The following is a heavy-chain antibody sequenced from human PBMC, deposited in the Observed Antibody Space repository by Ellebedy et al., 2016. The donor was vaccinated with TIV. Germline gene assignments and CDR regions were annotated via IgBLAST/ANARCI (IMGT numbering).Heavy chain of an antibody. J-gene: IGHJ4*02. V-gene: IGHV1-46*04. CDR3: ARSLVATIPSFIYYFDY. D-gene: IGHD5-12*01. CDR1: GYTFTSYY. CDR2: INPSGGST. Sequence: ASVKVSCKASGYTFTSYYMHWVRHAPRQGLEWMGIINPSGGSTSYAQKLQGRVTMARDTSTSTVYMELSSLRSEDTAVYYCARSLVATIPSFIYYFDYWGQGTLVTVSS.